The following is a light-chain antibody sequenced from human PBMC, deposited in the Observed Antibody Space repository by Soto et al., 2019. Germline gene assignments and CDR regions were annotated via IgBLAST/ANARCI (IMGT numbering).Light chain of an antibody. J-gene: IGKJ2*01. CDR1: QSVSSN. V-gene: IGKV3-15*01. CDR2: GAS. Sequence: EIVMTQSAATLSVSPGDRATLSCRASQSVSSNLAWYQQKPGQAPRLLIYGASSRATGIPARFSGSGSGTEFTLTISSLQSEDFAVYYCQQYNKWPPYTFGQGTKLEIK. CDR3: QQYNKWPPYT.